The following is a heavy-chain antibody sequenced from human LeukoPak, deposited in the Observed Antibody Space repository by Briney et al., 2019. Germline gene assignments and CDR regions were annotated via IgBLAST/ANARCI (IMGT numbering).Heavy chain of an antibody. CDR3: ARAGERGMIGS. CDR2: IYHSGST. J-gene: IGHJ3*01. Sequence: SETLSLTCTVSGDSISNYYWSWIRQPPGKGLEWIGYIYHSGSTYYNPSLKSRVTISVDTSKNQFSLKLSSVTAADTAVYYCARAGERGMIGSWGQGTMVTVSS. CDR1: GDSISNYY. V-gene: IGHV4-59*12. D-gene: IGHD3-22*01.